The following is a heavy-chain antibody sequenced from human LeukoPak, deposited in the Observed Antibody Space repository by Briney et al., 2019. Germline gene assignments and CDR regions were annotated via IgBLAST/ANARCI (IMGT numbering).Heavy chain of an antibody. J-gene: IGHJ4*02. CDR3: ARDSMVRGVIPYN. Sequence: SETLSLTCTVSGGSISSGSYYWSWIRQPPGKGLEWIGRIYTSGSTNYNPSLKSRVTISVDTSKNQFSLKLSSVTAADTAVYYCARDSMVRGVIPYNWGQGTLVTVSS. CDR1: GGSISSGSYY. V-gene: IGHV4-61*02. CDR2: IYTSGST. D-gene: IGHD3-10*01.